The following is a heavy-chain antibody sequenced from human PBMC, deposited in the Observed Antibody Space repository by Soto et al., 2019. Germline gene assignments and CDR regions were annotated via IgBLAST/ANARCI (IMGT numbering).Heavy chain of an antibody. CDR3: ARTFDYSYHYGMDV. CDR2: IYYSGST. Sequence: SETLSLTCTVSGGSISSGGYYWSWIRQHPGKGLEWIGYIYYSGSTYYNPSLKSRVTISVDTSKNQFSLKLSSVTAADTAVYYCARTFDYSYHYGMDVWGQGTTVTV. D-gene: IGHD4-4*01. CDR1: GGSISSGGYY. V-gene: IGHV4-31*03. J-gene: IGHJ6*02.